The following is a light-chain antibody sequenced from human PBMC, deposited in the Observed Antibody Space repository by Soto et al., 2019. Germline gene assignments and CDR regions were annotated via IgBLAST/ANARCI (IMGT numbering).Light chain of an antibody. CDR2: GAS. V-gene: IGKV3-20*01. Sequence: EIVLTQSPGTLSLSPGERATLSCRASQSVSSSYLAWYQQKPGQAPRLLIYGASSRATGIPDRFSGSGSGTDFTLTISRLEPEDFVVFYCQQYGSSPYTFGRGTKLEIK. CDR3: QQYGSSPYT. CDR1: QSVSSSY. J-gene: IGKJ2*01.